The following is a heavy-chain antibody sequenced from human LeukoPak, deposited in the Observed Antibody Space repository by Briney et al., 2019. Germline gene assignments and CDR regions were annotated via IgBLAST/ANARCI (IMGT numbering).Heavy chain of an antibody. V-gene: IGHV5-51*01. D-gene: IGHD1-26*01. Sequence: GESLRISCKGSGYSFTSYWIGWVRQMPGKGLEWMGIIYPGDSDTRYSPSFQGQVTISADKSISTAYLQWSSLKASDTAMYYCARFMWELPNYYYYYMDVWGKGTTVTISS. CDR2: IYPGDSDT. J-gene: IGHJ6*03. CDR1: GYSFTSYW. CDR3: ARFMWELPNYYYYYMDV.